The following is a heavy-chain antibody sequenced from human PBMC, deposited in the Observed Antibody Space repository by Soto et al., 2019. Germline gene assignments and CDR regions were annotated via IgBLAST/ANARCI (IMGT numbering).Heavy chain of an antibody. Sequence: SGTLSLTCTVSGGSINNHYWSWIRQPPGKGLEWIGYIYYSGSTNYNPSLKSRVTISVDTSKNQFSLKLSSVTAADTAVYYCARGVDLLTYFDYWGQGTLVTVSS. CDR1: GGSINNHY. J-gene: IGHJ4*02. D-gene: IGHD3-9*01. CDR2: IYYSGST. CDR3: ARGVDLLTYFDY. V-gene: IGHV4-59*11.